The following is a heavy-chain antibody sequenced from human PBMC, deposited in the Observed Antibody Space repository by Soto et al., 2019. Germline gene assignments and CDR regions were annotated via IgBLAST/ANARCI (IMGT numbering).Heavy chain of an antibody. D-gene: IGHD1-26*01. J-gene: IGHJ4*02. V-gene: IGHV3-53*01. Sequence: GGSLRLSCAASGFPFTNYWMNWVRQTPGKGLMWVSVIYSGGAIHYGDSVKGRFTISRDNSKNTLYLQMNSLRAEDTAVYYCARGVPGSPFANWGQGALVTVSS. CDR2: IYSGGAI. CDR1: GFPFTNYW. CDR3: ARGVPGSPFAN.